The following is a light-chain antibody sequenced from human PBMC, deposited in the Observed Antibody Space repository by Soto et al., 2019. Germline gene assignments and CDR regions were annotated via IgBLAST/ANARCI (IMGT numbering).Light chain of an antibody. Sequence: DIQMTQSPSTLSASVGDRVTITCRASQSISTWLAWYQQKPGKAPKLLIYKASSLRNGVPSRFSGSGSGTEFTLTIYSLQPDDFASYYCHQYNGYPHTFGQGTK. J-gene: IGKJ2*01. V-gene: IGKV1-5*03. CDR3: HQYNGYPHT. CDR1: QSISTW. CDR2: KAS.